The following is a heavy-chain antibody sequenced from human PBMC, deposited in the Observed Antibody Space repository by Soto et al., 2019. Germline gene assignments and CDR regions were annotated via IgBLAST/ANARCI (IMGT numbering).Heavy chain of an antibody. Sequence: QVQLVQSGAEVKKPGASVKVSCKASGYTFTSYAMHWVRQAPGQRLEWMGWINAGNCNTKYSQKFQGRVTITRDTSESTAYLQLSSLRSEDTAVYYCARGITLFQSELLYGMDVWGQGNKVTVSS. J-gene: IGHJ6*02. V-gene: IGHV1-3*01. D-gene: IGHD3-9*01. CDR1: GYTFTSYA. CDR2: INAGNCNT. CDR3: ARGITLFQSELLYGMDV.